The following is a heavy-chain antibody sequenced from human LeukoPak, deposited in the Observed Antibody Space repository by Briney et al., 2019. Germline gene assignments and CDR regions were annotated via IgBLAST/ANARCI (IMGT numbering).Heavy chain of an antibody. V-gene: IGHV1-2*02. D-gene: IGHD5-24*01. CDR1: GYPFTGYY. J-gene: IGHJ4*02. CDR3: VRAHGYNDLDY. Sequence: ASVKVSCKASGYPFTGYYIHWVRQAPGQGLEWMGWFNPTSGRTKYAQKFEGRVTMTRDTSISTAYMEVSSLTSDDTAVYYCVRAHGYNDLDYWGQGTLVTVSS. CDR2: FNPTSGRT.